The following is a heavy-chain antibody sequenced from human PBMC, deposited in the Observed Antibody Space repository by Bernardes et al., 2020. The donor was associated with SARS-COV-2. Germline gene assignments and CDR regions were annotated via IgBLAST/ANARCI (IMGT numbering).Heavy chain of an antibody. V-gene: IGHV1-2*02. D-gene: IGHD2-2*01. Sequence: ASVKASCKASGYTFTGYYMDWVRQAPGQGLEWMGWINPSSGGTNYAQKFQGRVTMTRDTSISTAYMELSRLRSDDTAVYYCARGGYCSSTSCYSFDYCGQGTLVTVSS. CDR3: ARGGYCSSTSCYSFDY. J-gene: IGHJ4*02. CDR2: INPSSGGT. CDR1: GYTFTGYY.